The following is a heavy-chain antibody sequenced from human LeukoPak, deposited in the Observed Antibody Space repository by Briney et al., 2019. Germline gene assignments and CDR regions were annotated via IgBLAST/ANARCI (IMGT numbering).Heavy chain of an antibody. D-gene: IGHD2-2*01. CDR2: IRNDGSNK. CDR3: AKGERAYCSSTTCYAVY. V-gene: IGHV3-30*02. Sequence: GGPLRLSCAASGFTFSSYGMHWVRQAPGKGLEWVSFIRNDGSNKYYADSVKGRFTISRDNSKNTLDLQMNSLRAEDTAVYYCAKGERAYCSSTTCYAVYWGQGTLVTVSS. CDR1: GFTFSSYG. J-gene: IGHJ4*02.